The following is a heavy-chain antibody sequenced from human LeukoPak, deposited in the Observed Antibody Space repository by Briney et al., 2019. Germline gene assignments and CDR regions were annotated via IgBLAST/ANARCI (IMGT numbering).Heavy chain of an antibody. J-gene: IGHJ4*02. CDR3: ARDGGRDIVVVPAATIDY. CDR1: GYTFTSYD. Sequence: ASVKVSCKASGYTFTSYDINWVRQATGQGLEWMGWMNPNSGNTGYAQKLQGRVTMTTDTSTSTAYMELRSLRSDDTAVYYCARDGGRDIVVVPAATIDYWGQGTLVTVSS. V-gene: IGHV1-8*01. D-gene: IGHD2-2*01. CDR2: MNPNSGNT.